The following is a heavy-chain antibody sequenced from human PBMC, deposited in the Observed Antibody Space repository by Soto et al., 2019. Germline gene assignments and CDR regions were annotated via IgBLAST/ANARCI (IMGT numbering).Heavy chain of an antibody. D-gene: IGHD1-7*01. CDR1: GFTFSSYE. CDR2: ISSSGSTI. CDR3: ARAGITGTVYYYYYGMDV. J-gene: IGHJ6*02. V-gene: IGHV3-48*03. Sequence: SLRLSCAASGFTFSSYEMNWVRQAPGKGLEWVSYISSSGSTIYYADSVKGRFTISRDNAKNSLYLQMNSLRAEDTAVYYCARAGITGTVYYYYYGMDVWGQGTTVTVSS.